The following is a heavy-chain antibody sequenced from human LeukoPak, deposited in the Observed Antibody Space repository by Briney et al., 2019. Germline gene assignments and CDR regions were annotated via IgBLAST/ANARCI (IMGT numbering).Heavy chain of an antibody. CDR3: ARGPPHIAAAGTYWFDP. CDR1: GYTFTSYG. J-gene: IGHJ5*02. Sequence: ASMKVSCKASGYTFTSYGVSWVRQAPGQGLEWMGWISAYNGDTKYALNLQGRVTMTTDTSTSTAYMELRSLRSDDTAVYYCARGPPHIAAAGTYWFDPWGQGTLVTVSS. D-gene: IGHD6-13*01. V-gene: IGHV1-18*01. CDR2: ISAYNGDT.